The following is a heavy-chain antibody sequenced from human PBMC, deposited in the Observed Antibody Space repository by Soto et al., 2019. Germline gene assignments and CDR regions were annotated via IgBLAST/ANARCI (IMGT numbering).Heavy chain of an antibody. Sequence: GASVKVACKASGGTFSGYTISWVRQDTGQGLEWMGRIIPILGIANYAQKFQGRVTITADKSTSTAYMELSSLRSEDTAVYYCARRPRGYSGYDLNFFDYWGQGTLVTVSS. V-gene: IGHV1-69*02. CDR2: IIPILGIA. CDR3: ARRPRGYSGYDLNFFDY. CDR1: GGTFSGYT. J-gene: IGHJ4*02. D-gene: IGHD5-12*01.